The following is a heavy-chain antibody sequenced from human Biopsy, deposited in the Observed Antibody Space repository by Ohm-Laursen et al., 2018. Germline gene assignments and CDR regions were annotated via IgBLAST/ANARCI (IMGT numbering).Heavy chain of an antibody. J-gene: IGHJ4*02. CDR3: TTPFQYYDSWGGYPPFDH. D-gene: IGHD3-3*01. V-gene: IGHV1-69*10. CDR1: GGTFSNYA. CDR2: IIAVSGLV. Sequence: SVKVSCKASGGTFSNYAISWVRQAPGEGLEWMGGIIAVSGLVNYAPKFQGRVSITADKSTTTAYMELSNLKSEDTAVYYCTTPFQYYDSWGGYPPFDHWGQGTLVTVSS.